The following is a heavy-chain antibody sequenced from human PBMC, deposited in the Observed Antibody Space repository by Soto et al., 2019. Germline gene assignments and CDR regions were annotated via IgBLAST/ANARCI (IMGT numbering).Heavy chain of an antibody. CDR2: ISSSSTI. J-gene: IGHJ4*02. D-gene: IGHD2-21*02. CDR1: GFTFSSYS. V-gene: IGHV3-48*01. Sequence: GGSLRLSCAASGFTFSSYSMNWVRQAPGKGLEWVSYISSSSTIYYADSVKGRFTISRDNAKNSLYLQMNSLRAEDTAVYYCARDVSVTAPFDCWGQGTLVTVSS. CDR3: ARDVSVTAPFDC.